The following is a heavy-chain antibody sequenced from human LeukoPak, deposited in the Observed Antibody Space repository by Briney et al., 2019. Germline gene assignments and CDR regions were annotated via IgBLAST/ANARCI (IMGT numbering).Heavy chain of an antibody. Sequence: GGSLRLSCAASGFTFSSYEMNWVRQAPGKGLEWVSSISSSSSYIYYADSVKGRFTISRDNAKNSLYLQMNSLRAEDTAVYYCARSLYDYVWGSYPLYYFDYWGQGTLVTVSS. CDR2: ISSSSSYI. D-gene: IGHD3-16*01. J-gene: IGHJ4*02. V-gene: IGHV3-21*01. CDR3: ARSLYDYVWGSYPLYYFDY. CDR1: GFTFSSYE.